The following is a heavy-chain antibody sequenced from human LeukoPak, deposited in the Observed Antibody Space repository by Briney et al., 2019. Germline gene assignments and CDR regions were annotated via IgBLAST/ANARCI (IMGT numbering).Heavy chain of an antibody. CDR1: GYTFTGYY. J-gene: IGHJ4*02. Sequence: GASVKISCKASGYTFTGYYINWVRQAPGQAPEWVGWVNPNTGGTRYAQKFQGGVTMTRDTSITTAFMELRGLTFDDTAVFYCVREAGPLDWGQGTLVTDCS. V-gene: IGHV1-2*02. CDR3: VREAGPLD. CDR2: VNPNTGGT.